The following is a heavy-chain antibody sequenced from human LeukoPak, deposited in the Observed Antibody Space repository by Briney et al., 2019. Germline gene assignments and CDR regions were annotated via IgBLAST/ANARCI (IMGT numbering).Heavy chain of an antibody. CDR2: IIPIFGTA. CDR1: GGTFSSYA. J-gene: IGHJ3*02. D-gene: IGHD5-18*01. CDR3: ARDPGGYSYGYAFDI. V-gene: IGHV1-69*05. Sequence: SVKVSCKASGGTFSSYAISWVRQAPGQGLEWMGGIIPIFGTANYAQKLQGRVTMTTDTSTSTAYMELRSLRSDDTAVYYCARDPGGYSYGYAFDIWGQGTMVTVSS.